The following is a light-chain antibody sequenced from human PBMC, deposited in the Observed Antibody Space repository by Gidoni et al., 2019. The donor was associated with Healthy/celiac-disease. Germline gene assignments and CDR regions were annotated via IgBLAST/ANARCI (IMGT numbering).Light chain of an antibody. V-gene: IGKV1-39*01. J-gene: IGKJ2*01. CDR3: QQSYSTPYT. CDR1: QSISSY. CDR2: AAS. Sequence: IHMPQSPSYLSASVGDSVPITCRASQSISSYLKWYQQKPGKAPKLLIYAASSLQSGVPSRFSGSGSGTDFTLTISSLQPEDFATYYCQQSYSTPYTFGQGTKLEIK.